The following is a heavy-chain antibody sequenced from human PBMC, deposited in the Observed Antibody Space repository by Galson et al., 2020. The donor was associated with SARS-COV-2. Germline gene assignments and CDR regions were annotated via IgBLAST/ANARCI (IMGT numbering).Heavy chain of an antibody. J-gene: IGHJ3*02. Sequence: SETLSLPCAVSGTSINSGSYYWNWIRQPPGKGLEWIGYISHSGGTYYNPSLKSRVTISGDRSKNQFSLRLSSVTAADTAVYYCARLHYGEYAPEAFDIWGPGTRVTVAS. CDR2: ISHSGGT. V-gene: IGHV4-30-2*01. CDR3: ARLHYGEYAPEAFDI. CDR1: GTSINSGSYY. D-gene: IGHD4-17*01.